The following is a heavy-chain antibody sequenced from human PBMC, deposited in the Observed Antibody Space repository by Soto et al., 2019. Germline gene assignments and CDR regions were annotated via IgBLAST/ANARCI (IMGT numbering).Heavy chain of an antibody. J-gene: IGHJ6*02. Sequence: SETLSLTCTVSGGSISSYYWSWIRQPPGKGLEWIGYIYYSGSTNYNPSLKSRVTISVDTSKNQFSLKLSSVTAADTAVYYCSGTRFIVRGVIETYYYYYGMDVWGQGTTVTVSS. CDR1: GGSISSYY. CDR2: IYYSGST. D-gene: IGHD3-10*01. V-gene: IGHV4-59*01. CDR3: SGTRFIVRGVIETYYYYYGMDV.